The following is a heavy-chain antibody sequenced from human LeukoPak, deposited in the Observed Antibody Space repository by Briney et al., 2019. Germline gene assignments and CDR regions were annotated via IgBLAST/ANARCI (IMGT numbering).Heavy chain of an antibody. Sequence: ASVKVSCKASGYTFTSYGISWVRQAPGQGLEWMGWISAYNGNTNYAQKLQGRVTMTTDTSTSTAYMELRGLRSDDTAVYYCARIAFEGSGSYLAFDIWGQGTMVTVSS. J-gene: IGHJ3*02. CDR3: ARIAFEGSGSYLAFDI. D-gene: IGHD3-10*01. CDR1: GYTFTSYG. CDR2: ISAYNGNT. V-gene: IGHV1-18*01.